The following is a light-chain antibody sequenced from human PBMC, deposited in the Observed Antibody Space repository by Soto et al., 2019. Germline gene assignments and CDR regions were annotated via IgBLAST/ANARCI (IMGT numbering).Light chain of an antibody. CDR3: QQYSSYPVT. CDR2: EAS. Sequence: DIQMTQSPSTLSASVGDRVTITCRASQSIRSWLAWYQQKPGKAPNLLIYEASRLESAVPSRFSGSASGTEFTLTINSLQPDDFATYYCQQYSSYPVTFAQGTKVEIK. CDR1: QSIRSW. J-gene: IGKJ1*01. V-gene: IGKV1-5*03.